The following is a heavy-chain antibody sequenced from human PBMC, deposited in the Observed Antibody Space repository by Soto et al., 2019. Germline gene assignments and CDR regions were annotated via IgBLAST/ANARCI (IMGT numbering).Heavy chain of an antibody. CDR1: GFTFSRYG. D-gene: IGHD2-15*01. V-gene: IGHV3-30*18. J-gene: IGHJ4*02. Sequence: QVQLVESGGGVVQPGRSLRLSCAASGFTFSRYGMHWVLQAPGKGLEWVAVMSWDGSDEFYEETVKGRFTVSRDNSRNTLDLPMHSLRPEDTAVYYCAKEGCSGGICYGFDYGGQGTLVTVSS. CDR2: MSWDGSDE. CDR3: AKEGCSGGICYGFDY.